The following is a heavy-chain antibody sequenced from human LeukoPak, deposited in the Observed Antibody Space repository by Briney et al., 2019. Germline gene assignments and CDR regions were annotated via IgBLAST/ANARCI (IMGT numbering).Heavy chain of an antibody. J-gene: IGHJ4*02. D-gene: IGHD3-22*01. V-gene: IGHV3-30*18. CDR1: GFTFSSYW. CDR2: ISYDGSNK. Sequence: PGGSLRLSCAASGFTFSSYWMSWVRQAPGKGLEWVAVISYDGSNKYYADSVKGRFTISRDNSKNTLYLQMNSLRAEDTAVYYCAKDPYDSSGYFSYYFDYWGQGTLVTVSS. CDR3: AKDPYDSSGYFSYYFDY.